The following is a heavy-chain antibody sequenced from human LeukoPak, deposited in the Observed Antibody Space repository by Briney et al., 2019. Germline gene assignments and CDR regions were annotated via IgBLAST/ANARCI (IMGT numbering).Heavy chain of an antibody. CDR2: ISSNGGST. J-gene: IGHJ4*02. V-gene: IGHV3-64*01. CDR3: ARGQYYNILTGFRSRFLGFDY. CDR1: GFTFSSYA. D-gene: IGHD3-9*01. Sequence: GGSLRLSCAASGFTFSSYAMHWVRQAPGKGLEYVSAISSNGGSTYYANSVKGRFSISRDNSKNTLYLQMGSLRAEDMAVYYCARGQYYNILTGFRSRFLGFDYWGQGTLVTVSS.